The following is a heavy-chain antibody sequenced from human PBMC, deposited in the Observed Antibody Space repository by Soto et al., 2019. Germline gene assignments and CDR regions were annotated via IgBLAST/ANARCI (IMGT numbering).Heavy chain of an antibody. Sequence: LSLTCTVSGVSVSSYYWSWVRQPAGKGLEWIGRIFSSGTTNYNPSLKSRVTMSLDTSNNQFSLKLSSVTAADTAVYFCARDIVGAALFDYWGQGALVTVSS. CDR3: ARDIVGAALFDY. V-gene: IGHV4-4*07. CDR1: GVSVSSYY. CDR2: IFSSGTT. D-gene: IGHD1-26*01. J-gene: IGHJ4*02.